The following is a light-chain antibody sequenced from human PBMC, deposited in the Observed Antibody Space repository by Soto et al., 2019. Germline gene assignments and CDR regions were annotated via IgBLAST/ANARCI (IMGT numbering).Light chain of an antibody. CDR1: QSVSSSY. Sequence: EIVLTQSPGTLSLSPGEGATLSCRASQSVSSSYLAWYQQKPGQAPRLLIYGASSRATGIPDRFSGSGSGTDFTHTISRLEPEDFAVYYCQQSGSSSGWTFGQGTKVEIK. J-gene: IGKJ1*01. CDR2: GAS. CDR3: QQSGSSSGWT. V-gene: IGKV3-20*01.